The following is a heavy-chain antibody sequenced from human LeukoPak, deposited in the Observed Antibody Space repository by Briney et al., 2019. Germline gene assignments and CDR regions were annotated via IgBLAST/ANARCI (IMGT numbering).Heavy chain of an antibody. D-gene: IGHD3-10*01. V-gene: IGHV4-34*01. CDR2: INHSGST. CDR1: GGSFSGYY. Sequence: PSETLSLTCAVYGGSFSGYYWSWIRQPPGKGLEWIGEINHSGSTNYNPSLKSRVTISVDTSKNQFSLKLSSVTAADTAVYYCAGVRGVINWGQGTLVTVSS. CDR3: AGVRGVIN. J-gene: IGHJ4*02.